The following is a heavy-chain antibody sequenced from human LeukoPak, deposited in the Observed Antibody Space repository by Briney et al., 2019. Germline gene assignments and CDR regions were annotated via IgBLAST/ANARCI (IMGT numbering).Heavy chain of an antibody. J-gene: IGHJ3*02. CDR3: AKGTLVTGAGGAFDI. Sequence: GGSLRLSCAASGFTFSSYAMSWVRQAPGKGLEWVSSISGGAASTDYVDSVKGRFTISRDNSKNTLYLQMNSLRAEDTAVYYCAKGTLVTGAGGAFDIWGQGTMVTVSS. CDR1: GFTFSSYA. CDR2: ISGGAAST. D-gene: IGHD2-8*02. V-gene: IGHV3-23*01.